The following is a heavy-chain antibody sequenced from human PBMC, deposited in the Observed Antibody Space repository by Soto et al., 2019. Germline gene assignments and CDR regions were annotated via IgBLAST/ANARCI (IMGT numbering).Heavy chain of an antibody. V-gene: IGHV3-48*03. CDR3: ARRPYYYDSSGSFGGMDV. Sequence: GGSLRLSCAASGLTFSSYEMNWVRQAPGKGLGWVSYISSSGSTIYYADSVKGRFTISRDNAKNSLYLQMNSLRAEDTAVYYCARRPYYYDSSGSFGGMDVWGQGTTVTVS. D-gene: IGHD3-22*01. CDR1: GLTFSSYE. CDR2: ISSSGSTI. J-gene: IGHJ6*02.